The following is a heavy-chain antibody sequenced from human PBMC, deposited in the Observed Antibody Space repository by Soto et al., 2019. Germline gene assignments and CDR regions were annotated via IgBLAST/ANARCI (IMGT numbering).Heavy chain of an antibody. D-gene: IGHD3-3*01. CDR2: VYHTGRT. CDR3: ARDFAYFDS. J-gene: IGHJ4*02. Sequence: SETLSLTCTVSGGSCKSGSYSLSWIRQPPGKGLEWIGYVYHTGRTSYNPSLKSRVSISMDTSKNQFSLNLDSVTAADTAVYFCARDFAYFDSWGQGTLVTVSS. V-gene: IGHV4-61*01. CDR1: GGSCKSGSYS.